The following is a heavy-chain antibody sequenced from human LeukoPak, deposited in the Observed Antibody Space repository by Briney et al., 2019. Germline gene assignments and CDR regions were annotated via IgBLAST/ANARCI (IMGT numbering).Heavy chain of an antibody. D-gene: IGHD3-10*01. CDR1: GFTFSSYS. V-gene: IGHV3-21*01. CDR3: ARDYSGAGDYYFDY. Sequence: GGSLRLSCAASGFTFSSYSMNWVRQAPGKGLEWASSISSSSSYIYYADSVKGRFTISRDNAKNSLYLQMNSLRAEDTAVYYCARDYSGAGDYYFDYWGQGTLVTVSS. CDR2: ISSSSSYI. J-gene: IGHJ4*02.